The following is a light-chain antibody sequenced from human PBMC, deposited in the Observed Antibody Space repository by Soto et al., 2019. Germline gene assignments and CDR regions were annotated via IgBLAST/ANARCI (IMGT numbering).Light chain of an antibody. J-gene: IGKJ1*01. CDR1: QRVSSTY. CDR2: ATS. Sequence: EILLTQSPGTLSLSPGERATLSCRASQRVSSTYLAWYQQKPGQAPRLLIYATSTRATGIPARFSGSGSGTDYTLTITNLEPEEFAIYYCQQRSSWPWTVGQGTKVDIK. V-gene: IGKV3D-20*02. CDR3: QQRSSWPWT.